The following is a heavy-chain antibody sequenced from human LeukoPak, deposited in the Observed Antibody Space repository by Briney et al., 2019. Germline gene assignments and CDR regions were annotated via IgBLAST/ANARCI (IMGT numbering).Heavy chain of an antibody. D-gene: IGHD2/OR15-2a*01. V-gene: IGHV4-34*12. J-gene: IGHJ6*03. CDR2: IFHSGTT. Sequence: KASETLSLTCAVYGGSFSGYYWSWIRQPPGKGLEWIGRIFHSGTTDYKTSLKGRVTISVDKSKNQFSLTLTSVTAADTAVYYCARLTPTTLSLYYYYMDVWGKGTTVTVSS. CDR3: ARLTPTTLSLYYYYMDV. CDR1: GGSFSGYY.